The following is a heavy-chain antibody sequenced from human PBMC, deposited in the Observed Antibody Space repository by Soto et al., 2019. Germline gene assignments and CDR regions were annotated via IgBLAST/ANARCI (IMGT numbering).Heavy chain of an antibody. J-gene: IGHJ4*02. CDR3: AKDQYSSSSGGLNFDY. CDR2: ISYDGSNK. V-gene: IGHV3-30*18. Sequence: QVQLVESRGGVVQPGRSLRLSCAASGFTISSYGMHWVRQAPGKGLEWVAVISYDGSNKYCADSVKGRFTISRDNSKNTLYLQMNSLRAEDTAGYYCAKDQYSSSSGGLNFDYWGQGTLVTVSS. D-gene: IGHD6-6*01. CDR1: GFTISSYG.